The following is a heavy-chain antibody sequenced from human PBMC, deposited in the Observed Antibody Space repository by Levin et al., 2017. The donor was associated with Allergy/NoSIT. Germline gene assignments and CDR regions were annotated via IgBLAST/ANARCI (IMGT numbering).Heavy chain of an antibody. CDR1: GFTFSSYS. Sequence: SCAASGFTFSSYSMNWVRQAPGKGLEWVSSISSSSSYIYYADSVKGRFTISRDNAKNSLYLQMNSLRAEDTAVYYCARDSKLWFGELWNDYWGQGTLVTVSS. CDR3: ARDSKLWFGELWNDY. J-gene: IGHJ4*02. V-gene: IGHV3-21*01. D-gene: IGHD3-10*01. CDR2: ISSSSSYI.